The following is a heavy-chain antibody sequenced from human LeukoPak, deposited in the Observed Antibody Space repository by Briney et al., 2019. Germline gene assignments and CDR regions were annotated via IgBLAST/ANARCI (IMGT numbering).Heavy chain of an antibody. CDR2: INHSEST. CDR1: GGSFSAHF. CDR3: ARVTAGALDY. V-gene: IGHV4-34*01. J-gene: IGHJ4*02. Sequence: SKTLSLTCAVFGGSFSAHFWSWIRQPPGKGLEWIGEINHSESTNYNPSLKSRVTISVDRSKNQLSLKLSSVTAADTAVYHCARVTAGALDYWGQGTLVTVSS. D-gene: IGHD1-26*01.